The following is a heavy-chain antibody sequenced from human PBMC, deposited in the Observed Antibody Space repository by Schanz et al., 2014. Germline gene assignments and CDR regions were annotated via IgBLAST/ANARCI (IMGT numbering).Heavy chain of an antibody. V-gene: IGHV7-4-1*02. CDR2: INTNTGNP. Sequence: QVQLVQSGSELTRPGASVKVSCKASGYNFTTYTMNWVRQAPGQGLEWMGWINTNTGNPTYAQGFTGRFVFSLDTSVSTAYLPISFLKADDTAVFFCARGEANWGQYWGQGTLVTVSS. J-gene: IGHJ4*02. D-gene: IGHD7-27*01. CDR3: ARGEANWGQY. CDR1: GYNFTTYT.